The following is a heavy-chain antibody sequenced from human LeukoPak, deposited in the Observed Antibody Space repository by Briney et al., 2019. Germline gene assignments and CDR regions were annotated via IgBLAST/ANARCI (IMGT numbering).Heavy chain of an antibody. CDR2: ISGSGGST. J-gene: IGHJ4*02. V-gene: IGHV3-23*01. CDR3: AKDFKSIFALLWFGEPKYYFDY. Sequence: PGGSLRLSCAASGFTFSSYAMSWVRQAPGKGLEWVSAISGSGGSTYYADSVKGRFTISRDNSKNTLYLQMNSLRAEDTAVYYCAKDFKSIFALLWFGEPKYYFDYWGQGTLVTVSS. CDR1: GFTFSSYA. D-gene: IGHD3-10*01.